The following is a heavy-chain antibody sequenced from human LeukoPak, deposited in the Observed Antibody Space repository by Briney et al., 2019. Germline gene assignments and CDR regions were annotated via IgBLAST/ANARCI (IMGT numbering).Heavy chain of an antibody. CDR2: IYPGDSDT. Sequence: GESLKISCKGSGYSFTNYWIGWVHQMPGKGLEWMGIIYPGDSDTRYSPSFQGQVTISADKSITTAYLQWSSLKASDTAMYYCARHPDYEPFDYWGQGTLVTVSS. J-gene: IGHJ4*02. CDR3: ARHPDYEPFDY. CDR1: GYSFTNYW. V-gene: IGHV5-51*07. D-gene: IGHD4-17*01.